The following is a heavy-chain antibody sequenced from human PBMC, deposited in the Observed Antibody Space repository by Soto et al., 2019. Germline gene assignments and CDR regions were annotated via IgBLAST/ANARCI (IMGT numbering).Heavy chain of an antibody. CDR1: GGSISSGGYS. Sequence: SETLSLTCAFSGGSISSGGYSWSWIRQPPGKGLEWIGYIYHSGSTYYNPSLKSRVTISVDRSKNQFSLKLSSVTAADTAVYYFARQYYFGSASYYRRPYDFRGQGTLVTVSS. CDR3: ARQYYFGSASYYRRPYDF. V-gene: IGHV4-30-2*01. CDR2: IYHSGST. J-gene: IGHJ1*01. D-gene: IGHD3-10*01.